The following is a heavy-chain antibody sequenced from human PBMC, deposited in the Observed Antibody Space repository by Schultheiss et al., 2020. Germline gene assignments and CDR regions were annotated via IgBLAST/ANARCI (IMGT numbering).Heavy chain of an antibody. CDR2: IIPIFGTA. J-gene: IGHJ5*02. CDR1: GGTFSSYA. V-gene: IGHV1-69*01. D-gene: IGHD3-22*01. Sequence: SVKVSGKASGGTFSSYAISWVRQAPGQGLEWMGGIIPIFGTANYAQKFQGRVTITADESTSTAYMELSSLRSEDTAVYYCARDDSARFDPWGQGTLVTVSS. CDR3: ARDDSARFDP.